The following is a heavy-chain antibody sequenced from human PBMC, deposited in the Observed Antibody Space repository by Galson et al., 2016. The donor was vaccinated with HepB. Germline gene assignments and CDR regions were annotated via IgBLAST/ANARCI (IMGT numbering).Heavy chain of an antibody. CDR1: DESFSGYY. Sequence: SETLSLTCVVYDESFSGYYWSWIRQPPGKGLEWIGEVNHRGSTKYSPSLTSRVTITVDTSKTQLPRISLKLSSVSAADTAVYYCARGRGTFHYFYYGMDVWGQGTTVTVAS. J-gene: IGHJ6*02. CDR2: VNHRGST. V-gene: IGHV4-34*01. D-gene: IGHD1-7*01. CDR3: ARGRGTFHYFYYGMDV.